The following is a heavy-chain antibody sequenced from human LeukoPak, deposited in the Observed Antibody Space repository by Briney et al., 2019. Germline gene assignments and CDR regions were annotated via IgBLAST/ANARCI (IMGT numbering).Heavy chain of an antibody. CDR1: GGSISSYY. Sequence: KPSETLSLTCTVSGGSISSYYWSWIRQPPGKGLEWIGYIYYGGSTNYNPSLKSRVTISVDTSKNQFSLKLSSVTAADTAVYYCARLSRIYYFDHWGQGTLVTVSS. D-gene: IGHD1-14*01. CDR3: ARLSRIYYFDH. J-gene: IGHJ4*02. V-gene: IGHV4-59*08. CDR2: IYYGGST.